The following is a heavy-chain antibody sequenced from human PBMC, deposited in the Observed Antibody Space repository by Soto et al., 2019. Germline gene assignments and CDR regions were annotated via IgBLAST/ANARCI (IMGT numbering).Heavy chain of an antibody. D-gene: IGHD6-13*01. CDR3: EKARYSSSLKDYYYYYGMDV. Sequence: EVPLFASGGGLVQPGGSLRLSCAASGFTFSSYAMSWVRQAPGKGLEWVSAISGSGGSTYYADSVKGRFTIYRDNSKNTMYLQMNRLSAEDTAVYYCEKARYSSSLKDYYYYYGMDVWGQGTTVTVSS. V-gene: IGHV3-23*01. J-gene: IGHJ6*02. CDR1: GFTFSSYA. CDR2: ISGSGGST.